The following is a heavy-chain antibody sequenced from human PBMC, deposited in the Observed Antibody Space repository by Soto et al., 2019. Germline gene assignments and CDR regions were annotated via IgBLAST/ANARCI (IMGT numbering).Heavy chain of an antibody. V-gene: IGHV1-18*04. J-gene: IGHJ5*02. CDR3: ARDLLDDYGDYLNWFDP. CDR2: ISANIGNT. Sequence: QVQLVQSGAEVKKPGASVKVSCKASGYTFTSYGISWVRQAPGQGLEWMGWISANIGNTNYAQKLQGRVSMTKDTPTSPDYMELRSLRSDDTAVYYCARDLLDDYGDYLNWFDPWGQGTRVTVSS. CDR1: GYTFTSYG. D-gene: IGHD4-17*01.